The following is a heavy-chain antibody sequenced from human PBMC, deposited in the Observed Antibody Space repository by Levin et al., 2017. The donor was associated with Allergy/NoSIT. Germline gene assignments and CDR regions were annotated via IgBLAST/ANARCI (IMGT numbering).Heavy chain of an antibody. CDR3: AKMEQPLVQGTFQE. CDR2: IVGSGSAT. CDR1: GFTSGYFA. D-gene: IGHD6-13*01. Sequence: GGSLRLSCATSGFTSGYFAMSWVRQSPGKGLEWVSSIVGSGSATYYTDSVRGRFTISRDESKNTVYLQMNNLSADDTALYYCAKMEQPLVQGTFQEWGQGTLVTVSS. J-gene: IGHJ1*01. V-gene: IGHV3-23*01.